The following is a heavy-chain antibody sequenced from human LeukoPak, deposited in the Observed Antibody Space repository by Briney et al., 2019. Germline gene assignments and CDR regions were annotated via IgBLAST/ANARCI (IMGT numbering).Heavy chain of an antibody. J-gene: IGHJ5*02. V-gene: IGHV4-31*11. CDR2: IYYSGST. D-gene: IGHD1-14*01. CDR1: GGSISSGGYY. CDR3: ARDRSAWWFDP. Sequence: SQTLSLTCAVSGGSISSGGYYWSWIRQHPGKGLEWIGYIYYSGSTYYNPSLKSRVTISVDTSKNQFSLKLSSVTAADTAVYYCARDRSAWWFDPWGQGTLVTVSS.